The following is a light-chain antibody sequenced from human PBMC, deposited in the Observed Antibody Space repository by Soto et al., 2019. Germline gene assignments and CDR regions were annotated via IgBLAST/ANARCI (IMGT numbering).Light chain of an antibody. CDR3: QQYNNWPA. CDR2: GAS. CDR1: QSVNSN. V-gene: IGKV3-15*01. J-gene: IGKJ1*01. Sequence: EIVMTQSPATLSVSPGERATLSCRASQSVNSNLAWYQQKPGQAPRLLIYGASTRATGIPARFSGSGSGTEFALTISSLQSEDSAVYNCQQYNNWPAFGQGTKVEIK.